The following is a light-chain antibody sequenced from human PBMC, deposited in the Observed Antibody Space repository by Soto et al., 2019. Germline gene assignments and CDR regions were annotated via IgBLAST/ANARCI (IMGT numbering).Light chain of an antibody. CDR1: QGIRTF. CDR2: AAS. CDR3: QKYSSVPV. Sequence: DIQMTQSPTSLSAAEGDRVTITCRASQGIRTFVAWYQQKPGKAPKLLIYAASTLQSGVPSRFSGSGSGTDFTLTINSLQPEDVATYSCQKYSSVPVFGPGTKVEIK. J-gene: IGKJ3*01. V-gene: IGKV1-27*01.